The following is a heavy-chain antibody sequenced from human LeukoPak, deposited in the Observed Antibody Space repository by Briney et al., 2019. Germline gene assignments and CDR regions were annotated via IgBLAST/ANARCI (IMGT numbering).Heavy chain of an antibody. V-gene: IGHV3-74*01. CDR1: GFTFSNYW. CDR2: INTDGSTT. J-gene: IGHJ4*02. D-gene: IGHD1-26*01. CDR3: ARVPAGSYSFDY. Sequence: GGSLRLSCAASGFTFSNYWMHWVRQAPGKGLVWVSRINTDGSTTSYVDSVKGRFTISRDNTKNTLYLHMNSLRAEDTAVYYCARVPAGSYSFDYWGQGTLVTVSS.